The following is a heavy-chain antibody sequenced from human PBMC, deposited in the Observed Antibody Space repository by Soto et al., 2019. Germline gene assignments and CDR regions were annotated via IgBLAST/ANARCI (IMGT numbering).Heavy chain of an antibody. CDR1: GGSFSAYY. CDR3: ARGQRNWAHLSYMDF. J-gene: IGHJ6*03. CDR2: INHSGST. V-gene: IGHV4-34*01. Sequence: SETLPLTCAVYGGSFSAYYWSWIRQPLGKGLEWIGEINHSGSTNYNPSLKSRVSISVDTSKNQFSLKLSSVTAADTAVFYCARGQRNWAHLSYMDFCGKGTTVPVSS. D-gene: IGHD3-16*01.